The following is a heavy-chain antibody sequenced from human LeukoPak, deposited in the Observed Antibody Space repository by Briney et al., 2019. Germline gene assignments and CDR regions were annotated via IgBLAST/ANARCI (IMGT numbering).Heavy chain of an antibody. Sequence: GGSLRLSCAASGFTFSSYAMSWVRQAPGKGLEWVSAISGSGGSTYYADSVKGRFTISRDNSKNTLYLQMNSLGAEDTAVYYCAKDTVAGTLFDYWGQGTLVTVSS. V-gene: IGHV3-23*01. D-gene: IGHD6-19*01. CDR2: ISGSGGST. CDR3: AKDTVAGTLFDY. J-gene: IGHJ4*02. CDR1: GFTFSSYA.